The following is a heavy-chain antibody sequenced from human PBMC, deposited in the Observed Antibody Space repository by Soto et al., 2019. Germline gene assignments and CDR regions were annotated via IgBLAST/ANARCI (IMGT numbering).Heavy chain of an antibody. V-gene: IGHV1-69*02. CDR1: GDTFSFYT. Sequence: QVQLVQSGAEVRKPGSSVKVSCKASGDTFSFYTINWVRQAPGLGLEWMGRVNPIVSMSNYAQKFQGRVTITADKSTNTAYMQVSSLRSEDTAIYYCAASYGSGYRAFDYWGQGALVTVSS. CDR3: AASYGSGYRAFDY. J-gene: IGHJ4*02. D-gene: IGHD3-10*01. CDR2: VNPIVSMS.